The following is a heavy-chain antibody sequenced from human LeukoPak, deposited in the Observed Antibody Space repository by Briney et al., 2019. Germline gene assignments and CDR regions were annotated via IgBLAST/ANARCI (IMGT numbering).Heavy chain of an antibody. CDR3: AASVVTAPDAFDI. V-gene: IGHV4-39*07. CDR1: GGSISSSSYY. J-gene: IGHJ3*02. CDR2: IYYSGST. D-gene: IGHD2-21*02. Sequence: SETLSLTCTASGGSISSSSYYWGWIRQPPGKGLEWIGSIYYSGSTNYNPSLKSRVTISVDTSKNQFSLKLSSVSAADTAVYYCAASVVTAPDAFDIWGQGTMVTVSS.